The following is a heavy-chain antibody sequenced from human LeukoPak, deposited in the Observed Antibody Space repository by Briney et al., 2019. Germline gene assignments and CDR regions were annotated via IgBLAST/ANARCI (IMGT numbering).Heavy chain of an antibody. CDR1: GGSFSGYY. Sequence: ETLSLTCAVYGGSFSGYYWGWIRQPPGKGLEWVSSISGSSSYIYYADSVKGRFTISRDNAKNSLYLQMNSLRAEDTAVYYCARGPIQLNYMDVWGKGTTVTVSS. CDR2: ISGSSSYI. D-gene: IGHD5-18*01. J-gene: IGHJ6*03. V-gene: IGHV3-21*01. CDR3: ARGPIQLNYMDV.